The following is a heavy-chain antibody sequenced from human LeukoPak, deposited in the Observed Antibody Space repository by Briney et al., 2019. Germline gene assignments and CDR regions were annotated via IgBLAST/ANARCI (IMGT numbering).Heavy chain of an antibody. V-gene: IGHV3-23*01. Sequence: PGGSLRLSCAGSGFTFINYAWSGVRQAPGRGLDWGSVTIGSDVTNFFPDSVKGRFTISRDNSMNTLFLQMNSLRAEDTATYYCAKKEGDTYASWYMDAWGKGTTVTVSS. CDR2: TIGSDVTN. CDR1: GFTFINYA. J-gene: IGHJ6*03. CDR3: AKKEGDTYASWYMDA. D-gene: IGHD2-21*02.